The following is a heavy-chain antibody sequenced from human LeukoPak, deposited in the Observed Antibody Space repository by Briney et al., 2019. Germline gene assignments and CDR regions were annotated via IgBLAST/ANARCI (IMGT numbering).Heavy chain of an antibody. CDR3: AGSAAMRLIGYY. CDR2: IKQDGSEK. J-gene: IGHJ4*02. D-gene: IGHD2-2*01. V-gene: IGHV3-7*03. Sequence: AGGSLRLSCAASGFTFSSYWMSWVRQAAGKGLEWVANIKQDGSEKYYVDSVKGRFSISRDNAKNSLYLQMNSLRAEDTAVYYCAGSAAMRLIGYYWGQGTLVTVSS. CDR1: GFTFSSYW.